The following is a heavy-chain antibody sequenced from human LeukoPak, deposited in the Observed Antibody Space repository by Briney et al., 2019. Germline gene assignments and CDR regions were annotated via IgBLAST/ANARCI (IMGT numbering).Heavy chain of an antibody. J-gene: IGHJ4*02. CDR2: LDGSGGST. V-gene: IGHV3-23*01. Sequence: GSLRLSCAASGFTFSSYAMSWVRQAPGKGLEWVSALDGSGGSTYYADSVKGRFTISRDNSKNTLYLQMNSLRAEDTALYYCAKDQYDYVWGSRFDSWGQGTLVTVSS. CDR3: AKDQYDYVWGSRFDS. CDR1: GFTFSSYA. D-gene: IGHD3-16*01.